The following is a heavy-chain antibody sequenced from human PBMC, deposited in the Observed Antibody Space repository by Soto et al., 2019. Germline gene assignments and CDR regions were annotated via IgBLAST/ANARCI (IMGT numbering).Heavy chain of an antibody. CDR2: ISYDGSNK. CDR3: ARVESGYSYGYYDYYYGMDV. Sequence: QVQLVESGGGVVQPGRSLRLSCAASGFTFSSYAMHWVRQAPGKGLEWVAVISYDGSNKYYADSVKGRFTISRDNSKNTXYXXMNSLRAEDTAVYYCARVESGYSYGYYDYYYGMDVWGQGTTVTVSS. D-gene: IGHD5-18*01. V-gene: IGHV3-30-3*01. CDR1: GFTFSSYA. J-gene: IGHJ6*02.